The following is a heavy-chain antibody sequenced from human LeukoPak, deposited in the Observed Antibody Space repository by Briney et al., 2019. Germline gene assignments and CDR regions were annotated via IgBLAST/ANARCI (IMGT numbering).Heavy chain of an antibody. CDR3: AKTYGSGSYLGYFDY. CDR2: ISTDGSQT. CDR1: GFTFSNYW. V-gene: IGHV3-74*01. D-gene: IGHD3-10*01. Sequence: GGSLRLSCEASGFTFSNYWMHWVRQAPGKGLMWVSQISTDGSQTFYADSVKGRFTISRDNAKNSLYLQMNSLRAEDTALYYCAKTYGSGSYLGYFDYWGQGTLVTVSS. J-gene: IGHJ4*02.